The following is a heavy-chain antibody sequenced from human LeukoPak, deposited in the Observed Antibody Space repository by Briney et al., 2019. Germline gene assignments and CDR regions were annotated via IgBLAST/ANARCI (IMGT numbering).Heavy chain of an antibody. Sequence: ASVKVSCKASGGTFSSYAISWVRQAPGQGLEWMGGIIPIFGTANYAQKFQGRVTITADESTSTAYMELSSLRSEDTAVYYCARDGRDGYNHFDYWGQGTLVTVSS. CDR1: GGTFSSYA. J-gene: IGHJ4*02. D-gene: IGHD5-24*01. CDR2: IIPIFGTA. CDR3: ARDGRDGYNHFDY. V-gene: IGHV1-69*13.